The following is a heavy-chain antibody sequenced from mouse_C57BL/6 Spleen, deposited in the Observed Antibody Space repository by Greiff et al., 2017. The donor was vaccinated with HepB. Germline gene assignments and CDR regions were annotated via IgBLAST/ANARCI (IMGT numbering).Heavy chain of an antibody. V-gene: IGHV5-4*01. D-gene: IGHD3-2*02. CDR3: ARDSLRLTWFAY. CDR1: GFTFSSYA. J-gene: IGHJ3*01. CDR2: ISDGGSYT. Sequence: DVHLVESGGGLVKPGGSLKLSCAASGFTFSSYAMSWVRQTPEKRLEWVATISDGGSYTYYPDNVKGRFTISRDNAKNNLYLQMSHLKSEDTAMYYCARDSLRLTWFAYWGQGTLVTVSA.